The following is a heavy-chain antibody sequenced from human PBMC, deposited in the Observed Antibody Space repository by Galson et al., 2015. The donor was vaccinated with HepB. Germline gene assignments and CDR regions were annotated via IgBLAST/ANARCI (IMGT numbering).Heavy chain of an antibody. CDR2: IKSKSDGGTT. CDR1: GFTFNYAW. Sequence: SLRLSCAASGFTFNYAWMSWVRQAPGKGLEWVGRIKSKSDGGTTDYAAPVKGRFLISRDDSKNTLYLQMNSLKFEDTAVYFCTTAEVATIDFPYWGQGTLVTVSS. D-gene: IGHD5-12*01. CDR3: TTAEVATIDFPY. V-gene: IGHV3-15*01. J-gene: IGHJ4*02.